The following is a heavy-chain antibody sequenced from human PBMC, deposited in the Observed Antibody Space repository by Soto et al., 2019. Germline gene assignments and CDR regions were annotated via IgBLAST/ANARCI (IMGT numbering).Heavy chain of an antibody. J-gene: IGHJ3*02. D-gene: IGHD3-16*01. Sequence: EMQLLESGGGLVQPGGSLRLSCVASGFPFSSYAMSWVRQTPGKGLEWVSGISGSGGRTYYADSVKGRFTISRDNSNNTPSLQIHIPRVEDTAVYFRAKGGYYSLFDIWGQGTVVTVSA. CDR1: GFPFSSYA. CDR2: ISGSGGRT. CDR3: AKGGYYSLFDI. V-gene: IGHV3-23*01.